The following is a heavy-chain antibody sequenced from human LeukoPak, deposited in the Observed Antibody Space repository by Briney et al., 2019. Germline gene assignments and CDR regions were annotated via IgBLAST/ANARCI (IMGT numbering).Heavy chain of an antibody. CDR1: GGSISSGGYY. CDR3: ARDVVVAAAGTYHGMDV. CDR2: IYYSGST. D-gene: IGHD6-13*01. Sequence: SQTLSLTCTVSGGSISSGGYYWSWIRQHPGKGLEWIGYIYYSGSTYYNPSLKSRVTISVDTSKNQFSLKLSSVTAADTAVYYCARDVVVAAAGTYHGMDVWGQGTTVTVFS. J-gene: IGHJ6*02. V-gene: IGHV4-31*03.